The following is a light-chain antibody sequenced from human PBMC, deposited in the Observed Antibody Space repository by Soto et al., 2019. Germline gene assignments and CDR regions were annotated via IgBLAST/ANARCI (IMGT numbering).Light chain of an antibody. CDR3: AAWDDSLVV. J-gene: IGLJ2*01. V-gene: IGLV1-47*01. Sequence: QSVLTQPPSASGTPGQRVTISCSGSSSNIGSNYVYWYQQLPGTAPKLLIYRNNQRPSGVPDRFSGSKSGTSASLAISGLRSEDEADYYCAAWDDSLVVFGGWTKLTVL. CDR2: RNN. CDR1: SSNIGSNY.